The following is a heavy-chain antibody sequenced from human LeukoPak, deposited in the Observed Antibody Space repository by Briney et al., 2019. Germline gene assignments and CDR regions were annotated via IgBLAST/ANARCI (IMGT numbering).Heavy chain of an antibody. Sequence: SETLSLTCTVSGGSISSYYWSWIRQPPGKGLEWIGYIYYSGSTNYNPPLKSRVTISVDTSKNQFSLKLSSVTAADTAVYYCARDRSEFDYWGQGTLVTVSS. J-gene: IGHJ4*02. CDR2: IYYSGST. CDR3: ARDRSEFDY. V-gene: IGHV4-59*01. D-gene: IGHD3-3*01. CDR1: GGSISSYY.